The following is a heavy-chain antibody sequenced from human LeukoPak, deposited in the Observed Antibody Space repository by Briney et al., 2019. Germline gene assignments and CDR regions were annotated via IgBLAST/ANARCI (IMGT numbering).Heavy chain of an antibody. J-gene: IGHJ3*02. CDR3: ARGGGYHAFDI. D-gene: IGHD1-26*01. V-gene: IGHV3-74*03. CDR1: GFTFSSYW. Sequence: GGSLRLSCAASGFTFSSYWIYWVRQAPGKGLAYVSRINNDGGGTTYADSVRGRFTISRDNARNMVYLQMDSLRADDTAGYYCARGGGYHAFDIWGQGTMVTVSS. CDR2: INNDGGGT.